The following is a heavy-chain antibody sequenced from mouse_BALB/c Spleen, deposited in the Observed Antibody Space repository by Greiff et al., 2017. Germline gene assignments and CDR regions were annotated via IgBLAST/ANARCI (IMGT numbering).Heavy chain of an antibody. J-gene: IGHJ3*01. D-gene: IGHD2-3*01. Sequence: VMLVESGPGLVAPSQSLSITCTVSGFSLTSYCVHWVRQPPGKGLVWLGVIWAGGSTNYNSALMSRLSISKDNSKSQVFLKMNSLQTDATAMYYCARDEDGYFAYWGQGTLVTVSA. V-gene: IGHV2-9*02. CDR3: ARDEDGYFAY. CDR1: GFSLTSYC. CDR2: IWAGGST.